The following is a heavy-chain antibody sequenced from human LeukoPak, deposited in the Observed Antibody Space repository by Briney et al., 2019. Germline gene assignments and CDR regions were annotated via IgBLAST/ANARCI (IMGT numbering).Heavy chain of an antibody. D-gene: IGHD3-9*01. Sequence: GGSLRLSCAASGFTFSDYYMSWIRQAPGKGLEWVSYISSSSYTNYADSVKGRFTISRDNAKNSLYLQMNSLRAEDTAVYYCARDRQYYDILTGYYYYGMDVWGQGTTVTVSS. CDR1: GFTFSDYY. J-gene: IGHJ6*02. V-gene: IGHV3-11*05. CDR2: ISSSSYT. CDR3: ARDRQYYDILTGYYYYGMDV.